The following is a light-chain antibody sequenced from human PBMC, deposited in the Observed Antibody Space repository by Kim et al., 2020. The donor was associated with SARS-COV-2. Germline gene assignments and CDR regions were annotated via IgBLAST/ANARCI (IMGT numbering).Light chain of an antibody. CDR1: QSISSY. V-gene: IGKV1-39*01. Sequence: ASVGNRVNITCRASQSISSYLNWYQQKPGKAPKLLIYAASSLQSGVPSRFSGSGSGTDFTLTISSLQPEDFATYYCQQSYSSPLTFGGGTKVDIK. CDR2: AAS. CDR3: QQSYSSPLT. J-gene: IGKJ4*01.